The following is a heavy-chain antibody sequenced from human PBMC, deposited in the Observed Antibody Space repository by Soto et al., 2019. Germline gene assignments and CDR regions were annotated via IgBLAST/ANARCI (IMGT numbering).Heavy chain of an antibody. Sequence: QLVESGGGVVQPGRSLRLSCAASGFSFSTFAMHWVRQSPGKGLEWVAVISYDGRKIYYADSVKGRFTISRDNSKNTLYLQMDSLRAEDTALYYCAKDLAIGYSPVDFFDYWGQGTLVTVSS. CDR2: ISYDGRKI. CDR3: AKDLAIGYSPVDFFDY. D-gene: IGHD5-18*01. V-gene: IGHV3-30*18. CDR1: GFSFSTFA. J-gene: IGHJ4*02.